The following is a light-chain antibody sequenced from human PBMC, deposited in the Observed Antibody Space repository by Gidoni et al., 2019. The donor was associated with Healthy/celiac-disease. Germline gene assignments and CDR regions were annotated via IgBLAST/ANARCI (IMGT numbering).Light chain of an antibody. V-gene: IGKV2-28*01. CDR1: QSLLHSNGYNY. CDR2: LGS. J-gene: IGKJ4*01. Sequence: DIVMTQSPLSLPVTPGEPASISCRSSQSLLHSNGYNYLDWYLQKPGQSPQLLIYLGSNRASGVPDRFSGSGSGPDFTLKISRGEAEDVGVYYCMQALQTPTFGGGTKVEIK. CDR3: MQALQTPT.